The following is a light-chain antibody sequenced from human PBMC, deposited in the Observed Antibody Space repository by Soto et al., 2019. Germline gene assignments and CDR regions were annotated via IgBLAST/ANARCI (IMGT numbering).Light chain of an antibody. J-gene: IGKJ2*01. V-gene: IGKV1-5*01. CDR2: AAS. CDR1: QTINNW. CDR3: QQYNTYLFT. Sequence: DMQMIQSPSTLSASVGYRVTITCRASQTINNWLAWYQQKPGQAPKLLIYAASTLHSGVPSRFSGSGSGTDFTLSITGLQPEDFATYYCQQYNTYLFTFGQGTKVDIK.